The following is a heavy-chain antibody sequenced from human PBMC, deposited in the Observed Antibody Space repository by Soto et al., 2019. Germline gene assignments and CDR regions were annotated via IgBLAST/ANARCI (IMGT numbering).Heavy chain of an antibody. Sequence: GGSLRLCCAASGFTFSSYAMHWVRQAPGKGREWVAVISYDGSNKYYADSVKGRFTISRDNSKNTLYLQMNSLRAEDTAVYYCARVRRITMIKGAFYIWGQGTMVTVSS. CDR3: ARVRRITMIKGAFYI. J-gene: IGHJ3*02. V-gene: IGHV3-30-3*01. D-gene: IGHD3-22*01. CDR2: ISYDGSNK. CDR1: GFTFSSYA.